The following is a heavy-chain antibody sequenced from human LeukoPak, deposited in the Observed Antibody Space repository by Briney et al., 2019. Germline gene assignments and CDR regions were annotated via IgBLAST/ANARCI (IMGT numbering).Heavy chain of an antibody. CDR1: GYTFTGYY. D-gene: IGHD3-22*01. V-gene: IGHV1-2*04. CDR3: ARDYGSSGYYLGMDV. Sequence: ASVKVSCKASGYTFTGYYMHWVRQAPGQGLGWMGWINPNSGGTNYAQKFQGWVTMTRDTSISTAYMELSRLRSDDTAVYYCARDYGSSGYYLGMDVWGQGTTVTVSS. CDR2: INPNSGGT. J-gene: IGHJ6*02.